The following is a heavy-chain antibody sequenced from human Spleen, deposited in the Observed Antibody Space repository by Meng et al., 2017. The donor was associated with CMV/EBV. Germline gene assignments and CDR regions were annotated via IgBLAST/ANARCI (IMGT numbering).Heavy chain of an antibody. Sequence: ASVKVSCKASGYTFTGYYLHWVRQAPGQGLEWVGWINPNNGVTNFAQRFQGRVMLTRDTSVSTAYLELSRLRYEDTAVYFCASFGSDLSQMGAFDAWGRGTRVTVS. CDR1: GYTFTGYY. V-gene: IGHV1-2*02. CDR2: INPNNGVT. CDR3: ASFGSDLSQMGAFDA. J-gene: IGHJ3*01. D-gene: IGHD3-3*01.